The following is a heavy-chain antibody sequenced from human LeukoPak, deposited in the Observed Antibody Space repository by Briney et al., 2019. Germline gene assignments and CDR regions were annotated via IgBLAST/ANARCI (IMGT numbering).Heavy chain of an antibody. J-gene: IGHJ4*02. CDR2: ITGRGDIT. Sequence: PGGSLRLSCAASGFTFGSYAMNWVRQAPGKGLEWVSAITGRGDITYYTDSVKGRFTISRDTSRSTLYLQMSSLRAEDTAVYYCTKDLAFCGGDCYSGADNWGQGALVTVSS. CDR1: GFTFGSYA. CDR3: TKDLAFCGGDCYSGADN. D-gene: IGHD2-21*01. V-gene: IGHV3-23*01.